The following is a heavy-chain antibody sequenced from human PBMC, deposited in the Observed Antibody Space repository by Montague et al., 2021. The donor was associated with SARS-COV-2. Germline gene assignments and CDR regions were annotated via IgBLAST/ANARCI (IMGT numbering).Heavy chain of an antibody. V-gene: IGHV4-59*12. J-gene: IGHJ3*01. CDR2: ASNTGST. D-gene: IGHD3-3*01. CDR1: GVSITNYY. CDR3: ARIERGFWRDLVVFDV. Sequence: SESLSLTCSVSGVSITNYYWSWIRQFPGKELEWIGTASNTGSTNKNPSLMSRVTISRDTSSGQVSMRLRSVTAADTAFYFCARIERGFWRDLVVFDVWGPGTLVTVSS.